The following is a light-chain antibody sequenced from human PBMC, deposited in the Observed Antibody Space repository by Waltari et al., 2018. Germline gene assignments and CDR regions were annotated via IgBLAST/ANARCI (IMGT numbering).Light chain of an antibody. CDR3: GAWDSSLSVYV. Sequence: QSVLTQPPSVSAAPGQKVTISCSGSSSNIGNNYLSWYQQLPGTAPKLLIYDNNKRPSGIPDRFSGSKSGTSATLGITGLQTGDEADYYCGAWDSSLSVYVFGTGTKVTV. J-gene: IGLJ1*01. CDR1: SSNIGNNY. CDR2: DNN. V-gene: IGLV1-51*01.